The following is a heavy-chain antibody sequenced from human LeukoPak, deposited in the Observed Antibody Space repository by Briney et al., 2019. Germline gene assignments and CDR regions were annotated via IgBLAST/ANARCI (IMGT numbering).Heavy chain of an antibody. CDR3: ARDVIYSGSLADYYYGMDV. J-gene: IGHJ6*02. Sequence: EASVKVSCKASGYTFTSYYMHWVRQAPGQGLEWMGIINPSGSSTSYAQKFQGRVSMTRDTSTSTVYMELSSLRSEDTAVYYCARDVIYSGSLADYYYGMDVWGQGTTVTVSS. CDR2: INPSGSST. V-gene: IGHV1-46*01. CDR1: GYTFTSYY. D-gene: IGHD1-26*01.